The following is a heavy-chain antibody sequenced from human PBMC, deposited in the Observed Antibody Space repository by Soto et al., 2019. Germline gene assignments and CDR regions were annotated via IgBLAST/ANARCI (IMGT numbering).Heavy chain of an antibody. V-gene: IGHV3-23*01. D-gene: IGHD2-21*01. CDR1: GFTFSSYA. CDR2: ISGSGGST. CDR3: AKSEVIDYLFDY. Sequence: LRLSCAASGFTFSSYAMSWVRQAPGKGLEWVSAISGSGGSTYYADSVKGRFTISRDNSKNTLYLQMNSLRAEDTAVYYCAKSEVIDYLFDYWGQGTLVTVSS. J-gene: IGHJ4*02.